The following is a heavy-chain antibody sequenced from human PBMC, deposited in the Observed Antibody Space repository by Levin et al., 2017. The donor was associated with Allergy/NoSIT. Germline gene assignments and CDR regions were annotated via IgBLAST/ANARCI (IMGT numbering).Heavy chain of an antibody. V-gene: IGHV1-69*13. CDR1: GGIFSSSD. J-gene: IGHJ6*02. D-gene: IGHD2-15*01. Sequence: SVKVSCKVSGGIFSSSDICWVRQAPGQGLEWMGGIIPMFGTANYAQNFKGRVTITADESTTTGYMELRSLRSEDTAIYYCARDLHKIPSGGPGGGMADWGQGTTVTVSS. CDR3: ARDLHKIPSGGPGGGMAD. CDR2: IIPMFGTA.